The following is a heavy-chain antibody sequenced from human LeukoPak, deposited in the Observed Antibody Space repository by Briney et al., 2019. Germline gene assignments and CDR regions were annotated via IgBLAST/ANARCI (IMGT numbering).Heavy chain of an antibody. D-gene: IGHD5-12*01. Sequence: SETLSLTCTVSGGSISSSSYYWGWIRQPPGKGLEWIGSIYYSGSTYYNPSLKSRVTISVDTSKNQFSLKLSSVTAADTAVYYCARETYSGYDFNWFDPWGQGTLVTVSS. CDR1: GGSISSSSYY. CDR3: ARETYSGYDFNWFDP. CDR2: IYYSGST. V-gene: IGHV4-39*07. J-gene: IGHJ5*02.